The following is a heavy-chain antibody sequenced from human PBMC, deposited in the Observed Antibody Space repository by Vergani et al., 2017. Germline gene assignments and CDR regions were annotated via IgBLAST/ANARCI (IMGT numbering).Heavy chain of an antibody. Sequence: QVQLQESGPGLVKPSQTLSLTCTVSGGSLSSGDYYWSWIRQPPGKGLEWIGYTYYSGSTYYNPSLKSRVTISVDTSKNQFSLKLSSVTAADTAVYYCARGGYCSSTSCHPWGYWGQGTLVTVSS. V-gene: IGHV4-30-4*08. CDR3: ARGGYCSSTSCHPWGY. CDR1: GGSLSSGDYY. D-gene: IGHD2-2*01. J-gene: IGHJ4*02. CDR2: TYYSGST.